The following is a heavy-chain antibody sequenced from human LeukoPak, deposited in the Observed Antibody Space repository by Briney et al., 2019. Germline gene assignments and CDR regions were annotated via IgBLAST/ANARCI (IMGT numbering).Heavy chain of an antibody. J-gene: IGHJ3*02. Sequence: PGGSLRLSCGASGFTFSSYWMHWVRQAPGKGLVWISRINSDGSTTSYADSVKGRFTISRDNAKNTLYLQMNSLRAEDTAVYYCARERWLQFPDAFDIWGQGTMVTVSS. V-gene: IGHV3-74*01. CDR2: INSDGSTT. D-gene: IGHD5-24*01. CDR1: GFTFSSYW. CDR3: ARERWLQFPDAFDI.